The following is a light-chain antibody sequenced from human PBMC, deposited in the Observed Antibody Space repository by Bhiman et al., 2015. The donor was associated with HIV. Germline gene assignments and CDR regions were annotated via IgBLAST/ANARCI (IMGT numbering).Light chain of an antibody. CDR2: DVS. Sequence: QSALTQPASVSGSPGQSITISCTGTSRDVGGYDYVSWYQQHPGKAPQLIIYDVSQRPSGISNRFSGSKSGNTASLTISGLQAEDEADYYCSSYAGSNNYVVFGGGTKLTVL. V-gene: IGLV2-14*03. CDR1: SRDVGGYDY. CDR3: SSYAGSNNYVV. J-gene: IGLJ2*01.